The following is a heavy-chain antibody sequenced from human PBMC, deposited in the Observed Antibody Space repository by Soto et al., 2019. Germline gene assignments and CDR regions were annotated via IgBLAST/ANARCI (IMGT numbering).Heavy chain of an antibody. CDR2: ISHSGSST. D-gene: IGHD3-10*01. J-gene: IGHJ5*02. V-gene: IGHV3-23*01. Sequence: EVQFLESGGGFVQPGGSLRLSCAASGVTFSNYAMNWVRQAPGKGLEWVSGISHSGSSTYYADSVKGRFTISRDNSKNTLFLQMNSLTAEDTAVYYCAKGSWVHHGSEGGNWLDPWGQGTLVTVSS. CDR3: AKGSWVHHGSEGGNWLDP. CDR1: GVTFSNYA.